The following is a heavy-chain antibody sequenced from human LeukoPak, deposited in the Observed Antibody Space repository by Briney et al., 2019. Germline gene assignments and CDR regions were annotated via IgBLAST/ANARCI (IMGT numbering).Heavy chain of an antibody. CDR1: GFTFSSYS. V-gene: IGHV3-23*01. CDR2: ISGSGGST. J-gene: IGHJ4*02. CDR3: AKEFPSSSRFRGNGY. D-gene: IGHD6-13*01. Sequence: PGRSLRLSCAASGFTFSSYSMNWVRQAPGKGLEWVSAISGSGGSTYYADSVKGRFTISRDNSKNTLYLQMNSLRAEDTAVYYCAKEFPSSSRFRGNGYWGQGTLVTVSS.